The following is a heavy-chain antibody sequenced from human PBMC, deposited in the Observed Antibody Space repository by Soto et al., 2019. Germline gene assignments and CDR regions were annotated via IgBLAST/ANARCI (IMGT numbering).Heavy chain of an antibody. CDR3: ARSQNYYDSSGYPPGLDY. Sequence: LRLSCAASGFTFSSYSMNWVRQAPGKGLEWVSSINSSSSYIYYADSVKGRSTISRDNAKNSLYLQMNSLRAEDTAVYYCARSQNYYDSSGYPPGLDYWGQGTLVTVSS. J-gene: IGHJ4*02. CDR2: INSSSSYI. V-gene: IGHV3-21*01. CDR1: GFTFSSYS. D-gene: IGHD3-22*01.